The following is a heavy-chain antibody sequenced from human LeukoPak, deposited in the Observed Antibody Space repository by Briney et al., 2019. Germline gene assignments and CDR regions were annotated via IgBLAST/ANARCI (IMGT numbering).Heavy chain of an antibody. CDR3: AKDFGNCINGVCYGTPFDY. CDR1: GFSFSSYA. J-gene: IGHJ4*02. CDR2: IDNSGGST. V-gene: IGHV3-23*01. Sequence: GGSLRLSCAASGFSFSSYAMSWVRQAAGKGLEWVSGIDNSGGSTYYADSVKGRLTISRDNSKNTLYLQMNSLRAKDMAVYYCAKDFGNCINGVCYGTPFDYWGQGTLVTVSS. D-gene: IGHD2-8*01.